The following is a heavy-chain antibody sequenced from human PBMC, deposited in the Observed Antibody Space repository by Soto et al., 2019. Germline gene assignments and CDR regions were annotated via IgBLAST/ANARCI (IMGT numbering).Heavy chain of an antibody. CDR3: AIGYCSSTSCHSYYYGMDV. CDR1: GGSISSYY. Sequence: SETLSLTCTVSGGSISSYYWSWIRQPAGKGLEWIGRIYTSGSTNYNPSLKSRVTMSVDTSKNQFSLKLSSVTAADTAVYYCAIGYCSSTSCHSYYYGMDVWGQGTTVTVSS. V-gene: IGHV4-4*07. CDR2: IYTSGST. J-gene: IGHJ6*02. D-gene: IGHD2-2*01.